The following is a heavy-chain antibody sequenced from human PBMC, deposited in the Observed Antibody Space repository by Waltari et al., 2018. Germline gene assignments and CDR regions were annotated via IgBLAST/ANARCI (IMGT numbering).Heavy chain of an antibody. CDR1: GGSFSGYY. D-gene: IGHD3-9*01. J-gene: IGHJ4*02. Sequence: QVQLQQWGAGLLKPSETLSLTCAVYGGSFSGYYWSWIRQPPGKGLEWIGEINHSVRTNNNPSLKSRVTISVDTSKNQFSLKLSSVTAADTAVYYCARGARYFDWLFIVGYYFDYWGQGTLVTVSS. V-gene: IGHV4-34*01. CDR3: ARGARYFDWLFIVGYYFDY. CDR2: INHSVRT.